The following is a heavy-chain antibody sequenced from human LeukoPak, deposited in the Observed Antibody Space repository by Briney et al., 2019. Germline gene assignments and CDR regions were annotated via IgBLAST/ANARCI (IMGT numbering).Heavy chain of an antibody. D-gene: IGHD3-9*01. J-gene: IGHJ6*02. Sequence: PGGSLRLSCAASGFTFSSYAMSWVRQAPGKGLEWVSAISGSGGSTYYADSVKGRFTISRDNSKNTLYLQMNSLRAEDTAVYYCAKDGRYFDWLLSPVPPHYYYGMDVWGQGTTVTVSS. CDR2: ISGSGGST. V-gene: IGHV3-23*01. CDR1: GFTFSSYA. CDR3: AKDGRYFDWLLSPVPPHYYYGMDV.